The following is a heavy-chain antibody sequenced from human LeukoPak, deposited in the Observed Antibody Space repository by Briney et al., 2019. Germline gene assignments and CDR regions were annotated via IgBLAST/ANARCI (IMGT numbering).Heavy chain of an antibody. V-gene: IGHV3-74*01. D-gene: IGHD6-19*01. J-gene: IGHJ4*02. Sequence: PGGSLRLSCAASGFTFSSYWMHWVRQAPGKGLVWVSRINSDGSSTSYADSVKGRFTISRDNAKNTLYLQMNSLRAEDTAVYYCARGAVAGYFDYWGQGTLVTVSS. CDR2: INSDGSST. CDR1: GFTFSSYW. CDR3: ARGAVAGYFDY.